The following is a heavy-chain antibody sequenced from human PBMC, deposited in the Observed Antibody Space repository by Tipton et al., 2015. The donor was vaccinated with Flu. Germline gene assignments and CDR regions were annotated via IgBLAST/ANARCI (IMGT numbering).Heavy chain of an antibody. CDR3: ARRDYSNYVSDPKSWFGP. V-gene: IGHV4-38-2*01. J-gene: IGHJ5*02. CDR1: GDSISSDFY. D-gene: IGHD4-11*01. Sequence: LGLTCAVSGDSISSDFYWAWIRQFPGKGLEWIGTVSRTGSTIYNPSLKSRVTISIDTSKNQFSLNMRSVTAADMAVYYCARRDYSNYVSDPKSWFGPWGQGTLVAVSS. CDR2: VSRTGST.